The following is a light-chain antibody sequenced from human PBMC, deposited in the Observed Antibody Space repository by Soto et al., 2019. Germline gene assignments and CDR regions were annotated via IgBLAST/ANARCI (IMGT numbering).Light chain of an antibody. J-gene: IGKJ3*01. CDR3: QQYGSSPRT. V-gene: IGKV3-20*01. CDR1: QSVSSSY. Sequence: EIVLTQSPGTLSLSPGERATLSCRASQSVSSSYLAWYQQKPGQAPRLLIYGASNRATGIPDRFSDSGSGTDFTLTISRLEPEDFAVYYCQQYGSSPRTLGPGTKVDIK. CDR2: GAS.